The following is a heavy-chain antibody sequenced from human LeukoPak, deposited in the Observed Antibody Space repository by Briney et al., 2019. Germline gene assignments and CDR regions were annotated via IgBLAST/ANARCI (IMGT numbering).Heavy chain of an antibody. V-gene: IGHV4-39*07. CDR3: ARGLSSPPYYYYYTDV. CDR1: GGSISSSSYY. J-gene: IGHJ6*03. D-gene: IGHD6-13*01. CDR2: IYYSGST. Sequence: SETLSLTCTVSGGSISSSSYYWGWIRQPPGKGLEWIGSIYYSGSTYYNPSLKSRVTISVDTSKNQFSLKLSSVTAADTAVYYCARGLSSPPYYYYYTDVWGKGTTVTVSS.